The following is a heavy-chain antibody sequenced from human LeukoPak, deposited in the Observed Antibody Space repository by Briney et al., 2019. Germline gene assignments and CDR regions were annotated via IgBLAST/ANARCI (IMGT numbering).Heavy chain of an antibody. Sequence: ASVKVSCKASGGTFSSYAISWVRQAPGQGLEWMGGIIPIFGTANYAQKFQGRVTITTDESTSTAYMELRSLRSDDTAVYYCARDRILTRDYGDSLFGYWGQGTLVTVSS. V-gene: IGHV1-69*05. D-gene: IGHD4-17*01. CDR1: GGTFSSYA. CDR3: ARDRILTRDYGDSLFGY. CDR2: IIPIFGTA. J-gene: IGHJ4*02.